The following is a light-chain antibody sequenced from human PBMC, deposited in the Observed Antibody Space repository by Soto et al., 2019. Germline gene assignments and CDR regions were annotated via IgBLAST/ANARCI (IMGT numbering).Light chain of an antibody. J-gene: IGKJ5*01. CDR3: RQYNNWPAIT. Sequence: EIVLTHSPATLSVSPLQGANLXRKTSQSVSRNLAWYQQKPGQAPRLLIYGASTRATGIPARFSGSGSGTEFTLTISSLQSEDFAVYYCRQYNNWPAITFGQGTRLEI. V-gene: IGKV3D-15*01. CDR1: QSVSRN. CDR2: GAS.